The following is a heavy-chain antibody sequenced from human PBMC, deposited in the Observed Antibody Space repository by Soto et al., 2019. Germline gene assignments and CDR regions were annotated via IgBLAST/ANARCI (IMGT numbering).Heavy chain of an antibody. D-gene: IGHD4-17*01. V-gene: IGHV1-69*12. CDR3: ARLSSSPAVTTVHDDAFDI. CDR2: IIHIFGTA. Sequence: QVQLVQSGAEVKKPGSSVKVSCKASGGTFSSYAISWVRQAPGQGLEWMGGIIHIFGTANYAQKFQGRVTITADESTSTSYMALSSLRSEYTAVYYCARLSSSPAVTTVHDDAFDIWGQGTMVAVAS. J-gene: IGHJ3*02. CDR1: GGTFSSYA.